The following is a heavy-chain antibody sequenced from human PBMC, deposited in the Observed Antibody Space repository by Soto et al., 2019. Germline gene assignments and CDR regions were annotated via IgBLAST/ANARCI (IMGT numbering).Heavy chain of an antibody. CDR1: GFTFSSYN. J-gene: IGHJ4*02. V-gene: IGHV3-48*01. Sequence: GGSLRLSCAASGFTFSSYNMNWVRQAPGKGLEWVSYIDSSSSTIYYADSVKGRFTISRDNAKNSLYLQMNSLRAEDTAVYYCASFYYDLPYWGQGTLVTVSS. CDR2: IDSSSSTI. CDR3: ASFYYDLPY. D-gene: IGHD3-3*01.